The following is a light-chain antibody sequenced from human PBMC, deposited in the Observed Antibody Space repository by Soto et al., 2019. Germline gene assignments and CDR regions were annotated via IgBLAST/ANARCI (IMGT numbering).Light chain of an antibody. CDR2: GAS. CDR1: QTITNY. J-gene: IGKJ1*01. Sequence: DIQMTQSPSSLSASVGDRVTITCRASQTITNYLNWYQQQPGKAPTLLIYGASALQSGVPSRFSSARSGTDFNRPINDLQAEAFATYYCQQTYSAPLTFGQATKLEIK. CDR3: QQTYSAPLT. V-gene: IGKV1-39*01.